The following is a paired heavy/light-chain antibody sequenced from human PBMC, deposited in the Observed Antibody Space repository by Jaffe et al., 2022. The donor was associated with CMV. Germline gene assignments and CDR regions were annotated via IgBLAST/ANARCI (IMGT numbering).Light chain of an antibody. CDR2: YGT. CDR1: YIRSDS. J-gene: IGLJ3*02. CDR3: QVWDSSRNVGV. V-gene: IGLV3-21*04. Sequence: SYVLTQPPSVSVAPGKTASIACGGSYIRSDSVHWYQQKPGQAPILVIYYGTDRPSGIPERFSGSNSGNTATLTISRVEAGDEADYYCQVWDSSRNVGVFGGGTKLTVL.
Heavy chain of an antibody. CDR2: INDIGGST. V-gene: IGHV3-23*04. Sequence: EVQLVESGGALVQPGGSLRLSCAASGFTFSNYAMTWVRQAPGKGLEWVADINDIGGSTYYAASVKGRFTISRDNARNTLSLHMDSVRDEDTAVYFCAKGQQLIGYYFDFWGLGTLVTVSS. D-gene: IGHD1-1*01. CDR1: GFTFSNYA. CDR3: AKGQQLIGYYFDF. J-gene: IGHJ4*02.